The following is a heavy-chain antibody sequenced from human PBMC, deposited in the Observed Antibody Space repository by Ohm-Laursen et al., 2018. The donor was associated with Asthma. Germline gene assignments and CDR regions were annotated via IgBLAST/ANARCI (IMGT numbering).Heavy chain of an antibody. D-gene: IGHD2-2*01. V-gene: IGHV3-33*08. CDR3: ARGEYQLLS. J-gene: IGHJ4*02. CDR1: GFTFTSYD. Sequence: SLRLSCTASGFTFTSYDMYWVRQAPGKGLEFVAVMWYGGSKYYADSVKGRFTISRDNSKNTLYLQMNSLRAEDTAVYYCARGEYQLLSWGQGTLVTVSS. CDR2: MWYGGSK.